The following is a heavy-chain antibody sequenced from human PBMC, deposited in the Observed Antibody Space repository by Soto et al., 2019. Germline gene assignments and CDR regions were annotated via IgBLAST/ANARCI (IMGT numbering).Heavy chain of an antibody. Sequence: EVHLVESGGGLVKPGGSLRLSCAASGFTFTSAWLTWVRQAPGKGLEWVARIKSKTSGETTDYAAPVKGRFTISRDVSKTTVYLQMNSLNTEDTAIYYCIIDIASSGVGELDYWGQGTLVTVSS. J-gene: IGHJ4*02. CDR1: GFTFTSAW. CDR2: IKSKTSGETT. V-gene: IGHV3-15*01. CDR3: IIDIASSGVGELDY. D-gene: IGHD6-13*01.